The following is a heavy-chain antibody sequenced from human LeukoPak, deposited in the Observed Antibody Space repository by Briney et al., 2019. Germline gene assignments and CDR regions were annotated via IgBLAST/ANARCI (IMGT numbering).Heavy chain of an antibody. CDR3: AKELYSDGSGCYGY. CDR1: GFTFSSYA. Sequence: GGSLRLSCAAPGFTFSSYAMSWVRQAPGEGLEWGSGLSGRGGSTCHADSVKGRFTISRDNSKNTLYLQMTSLRADDTAEYYCAKELYSDGSGCYGYWGQGTLVTVVS. CDR2: LSGRGGST. D-gene: IGHD3-10*01. V-gene: IGHV3-23*01. J-gene: IGHJ4*02.